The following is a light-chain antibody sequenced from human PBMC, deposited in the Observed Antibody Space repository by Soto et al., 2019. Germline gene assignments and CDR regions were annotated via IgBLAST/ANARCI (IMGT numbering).Light chain of an antibody. CDR3: QKYYSYPRT. V-gene: IGKV1-8*01. CDR1: QGISSY. Sequence: AIRMTQSPSSFSASTGDRVTITCRASQGISSYLAWDQQKPGKAPKLLIYAASTLQSGVPSRFSGSGSGTDFTLTISCLQSEDFTTYYCQKYYSYPRTFGQGTKVEIK. CDR2: AAS. J-gene: IGKJ1*01.